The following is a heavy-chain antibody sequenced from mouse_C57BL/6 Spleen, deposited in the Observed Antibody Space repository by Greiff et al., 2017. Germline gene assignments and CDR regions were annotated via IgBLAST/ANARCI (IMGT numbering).Heavy chain of an antibody. J-gene: IGHJ4*01. CDR1: GYTFTSYW. CDR3: ARGMVTTRAMDY. Sequence: VQLQQPGAELVKPGASVKMSCKASGYTFTSYWITWVKQRPGQGLEWIGDIYPGSGSTNYNEKFKGKATLTVDTSSSTAYMQLSSLTSEDSAVYYCARGMVTTRAMDYWGQGTSVTVSS. D-gene: IGHD2-2*01. CDR2: IYPGSGST. V-gene: IGHV1-55*01.